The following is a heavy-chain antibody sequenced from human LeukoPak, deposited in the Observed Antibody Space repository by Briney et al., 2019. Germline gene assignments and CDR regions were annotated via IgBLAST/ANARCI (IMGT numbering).Heavy chain of an antibody. V-gene: IGHV3-48*04. CDR1: GFTFSSYS. D-gene: IGHD1-26*01. CDR3: ARDLYSGSYFDY. Sequence: GGSLRLSCTASGFTFSSYSMNWVRQAPGKGLEWVSYISSSSSTLYYADSVKGRFTISRDNAKNSLYLQMNSLRAEDTAVYYCARDLYSGSYFDYWGQGTLVTVSS. CDR2: ISSSSSTL. J-gene: IGHJ4*02.